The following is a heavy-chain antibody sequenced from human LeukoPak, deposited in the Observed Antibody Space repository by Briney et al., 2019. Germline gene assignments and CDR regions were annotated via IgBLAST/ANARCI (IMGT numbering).Heavy chain of an antibody. D-gene: IGHD3-10*01. V-gene: IGHV3-7*01. CDR1: GFTFTTYW. J-gene: IGHJ4*02. CDR3: AKVAKYYYGSETYYFFEH. Sequence: GESLRLSCAASGFTFTTYWMSWVRQAPGKGLEWVANINQDGTEKFYVDSVKGRFTISRDNAKNSLYLQMNSLRVEDTAVYYCAKVAKYYYGSETYYFFEHWGQGTPVTASS. CDR2: INQDGTEK.